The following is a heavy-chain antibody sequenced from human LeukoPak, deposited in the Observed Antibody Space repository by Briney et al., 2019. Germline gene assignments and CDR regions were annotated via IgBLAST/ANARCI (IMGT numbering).Heavy chain of an antibody. D-gene: IGHD3-22*01. J-gene: IGHJ4*02. Sequence: PGGSLRLSCAASGFTFSSYAMSWVRQAPGKGLEWVSAISGSGGSTYYADSVKGRFTISRDNSKNTLYLQMNSLRAEDTAVYYCAKVSGYYYGSSGYYWFDYWGQGTLVTVSS. CDR2: ISGSGGST. CDR3: AKVSGYYYGSSGYYWFDY. V-gene: IGHV3-23*01. CDR1: GFTFSSYA.